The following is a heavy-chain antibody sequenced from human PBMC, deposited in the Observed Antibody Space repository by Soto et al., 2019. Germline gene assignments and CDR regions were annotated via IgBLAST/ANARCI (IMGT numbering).Heavy chain of an antibody. D-gene: IGHD2-2*01. J-gene: IGHJ5*02. CDR1: GFTFNTYY. V-gene: IGHV3-21*01. CDR3: ARDREAIVVVPAASPNWFDP. Sequence: GGSLRLSCAASGFTFNTYYMNWVRQAPGGGLEWVSSISSSSSYIYYADSVKGRFTISRDNAKNSLYLQMNSLRAEDTAVYYCARDREAIVVVPAASPNWFDPWGQGTLVTVSS. CDR2: ISSSSSYI.